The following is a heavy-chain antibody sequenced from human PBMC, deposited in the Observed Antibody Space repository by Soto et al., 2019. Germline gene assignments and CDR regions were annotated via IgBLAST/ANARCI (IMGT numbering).Heavy chain of an antibody. D-gene: IGHD2-2*01. J-gene: IGHJ6*02. V-gene: IGHV1-69*13. CDR2: IIPIFGTA. Sequence: GASVKVSCKASGGTFSSYAISWVRQAPGQGLEWIGGIIPIFGTANYAQKFQGRVTITADESTSTAYMELSSLRSEDTAVYYCTIVVVPAAISYYYYYGMDVWGQGTTVTVSS. CDR3: TIVVVPAAISYYYYYGMDV. CDR1: GGTFSSYA.